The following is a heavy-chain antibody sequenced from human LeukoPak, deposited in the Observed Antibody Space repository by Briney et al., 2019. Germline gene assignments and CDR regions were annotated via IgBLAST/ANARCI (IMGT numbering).Heavy chain of an antibody. CDR2: IKSDGSST. CDR1: GFTFSSYW. V-gene: IGHV3-74*01. Sequence: TGGSLRLSCAASGFTFSSYWMHWVRQAPGKGLVWVSRIKSDGSSTSYADSVKGRFTISRDNAKKTLYLQMNSLRAEDTAVYYCARDGMYGSSSYYYYMDVWGKGTTVTVSS. CDR3: ARDGMYGSSSYYYYMDV. J-gene: IGHJ6*03. D-gene: IGHD6-6*01.